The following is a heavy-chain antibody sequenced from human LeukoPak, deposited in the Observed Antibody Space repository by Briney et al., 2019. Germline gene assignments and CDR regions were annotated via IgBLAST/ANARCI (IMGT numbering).Heavy chain of an antibody. CDR1: GFIFDDYG. CDR3: ARDYSSGWHHSGSFSYTADAFDI. D-gene: IGHD6-19*01. J-gene: IGHJ3*02. CDR2: INWNGGST. Sequence: GSLRLSCASSGFIFDDYGMSWVRQDPLKGLEWVSGINWNGGSTGYVDSVKGRFTIPRDNRKNSLYLDMNSLRVEDTALYYCARDYSSGWHHSGSFSYTADAFDIWGQGTMVTVSS. V-gene: IGHV3-20*04.